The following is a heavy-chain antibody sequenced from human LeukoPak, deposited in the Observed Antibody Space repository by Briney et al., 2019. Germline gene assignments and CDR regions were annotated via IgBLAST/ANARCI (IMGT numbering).Heavy chain of an antibody. J-gene: IGHJ4*02. Sequence: PSETLSLTFAVYGGSFSGYYWSWIRQPPGKGLEWIGEINHSGSTNYNPSLKSRVTISVDTSKNQFSLKLSSVTAADTAVYYCARARYSYGMDYWGQGTLVTVSS. V-gene: IGHV4-34*01. CDR3: ARARYSYGMDY. D-gene: IGHD5-18*01. CDR1: GGSFSGYY. CDR2: INHSGST.